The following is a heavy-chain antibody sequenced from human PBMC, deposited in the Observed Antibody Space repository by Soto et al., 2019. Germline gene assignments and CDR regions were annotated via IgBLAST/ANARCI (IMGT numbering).Heavy chain of an antibody. V-gene: IGHV1-69*13. J-gene: IGHJ6*02. Sequence: ASVKVSCKASGGTFSSYAISWVRQAPGQGLEWMGGIIPIFGTANYTQKFQGRVTITADESTSTAYMELSSLRSEDTAVYYCAAYYYDSTGYPGRRFYYYYYYGLDVWGQRPTVTVCS. CDR1: GGTFSSYA. CDR2: IIPIFGTA. CDR3: AAYYYDSTGYPGRRFYYYYYYGLDV. D-gene: IGHD3-22*01.